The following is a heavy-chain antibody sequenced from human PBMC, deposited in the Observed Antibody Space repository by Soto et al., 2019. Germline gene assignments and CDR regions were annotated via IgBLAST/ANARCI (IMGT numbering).Heavy chain of an antibody. J-gene: IGHJ4*02. D-gene: IGHD1-26*01. Sequence: GGSLRLSCAVSGFSFSYYGMHWVRQAPGKGLEWVAVISYDGSNKYYADSVKGRFTISRDNAKNSLYLQMNSLRAEDTAVYYCARGIKVGATPLDYWGEGTLVTVSS. CDR3: ARGIKVGATPLDY. CDR2: ISYDGSNK. V-gene: IGHV3-30*03. CDR1: GFSFSYYG.